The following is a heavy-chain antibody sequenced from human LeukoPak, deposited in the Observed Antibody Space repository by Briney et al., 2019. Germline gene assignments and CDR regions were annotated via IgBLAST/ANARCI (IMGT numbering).Heavy chain of an antibody. CDR1: GDSISSANYF. CDR2: IYYSGST. CDR3: ARKYCSTTNCSPFDP. J-gene: IGHJ5*02. Sequence: PSQTLSLTCTVSGDSISSANYFWSWIRQPPGKGLEWIGYIYYSGSTNYNPSLKSRVTISINTSKNQFSLKLSSVTAADTAVYYCARKYCSTTNCSPFDPWGQGTLVTVSS. D-gene: IGHD2-2*01. V-gene: IGHV4-61*01.